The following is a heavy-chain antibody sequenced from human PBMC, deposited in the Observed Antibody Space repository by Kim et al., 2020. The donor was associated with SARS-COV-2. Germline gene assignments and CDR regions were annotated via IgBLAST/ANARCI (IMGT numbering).Heavy chain of an antibody. V-gene: IGHV4-31*03. CDR3: ARRLFLSERITMVRGVIHDAFDI. CDR1: GGSISSGGYY. D-gene: IGHD3-10*01. Sequence: SETLSLTCTVSGGSISSGGYYWSWIRQHPGKGLEWIGYIYYSGSTYYNPSLKSRVTISVDTSKNQFSLKLSSVTAADTAVYYCARRLFLSERITMVRGVIHDAFDIWGQGTMVTVSS. J-gene: IGHJ3*02. CDR2: IYYSGST.